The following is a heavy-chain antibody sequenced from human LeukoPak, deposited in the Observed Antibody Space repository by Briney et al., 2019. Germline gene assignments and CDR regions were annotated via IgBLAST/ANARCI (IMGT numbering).Heavy chain of an antibody. CDR3: AKDIYSNYGNWFDP. Sequence: GGSLRLSRAASGFTFSSYAMSWVRQAPGKGLEWVSAISGSGGSTYYADSVKGRFTISRDNSKNTLYLQMNSLRAEDTAVYYCAKDIYSNYGNWFDPWGQGTLVTVSS. D-gene: IGHD4-11*01. CDR1: GFTFSSYA. V-gene: IGHV3-23*01. J-gene: IGHJ5*02. CDR2: ISGSGGST.